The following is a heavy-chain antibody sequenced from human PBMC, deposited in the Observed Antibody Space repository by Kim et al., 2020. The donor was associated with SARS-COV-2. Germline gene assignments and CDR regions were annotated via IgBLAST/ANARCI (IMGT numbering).Heavy chain of an antibody. CDR2: INHSGST. Sequence: SETLSLTCAVYGGSFSGYYWSWIRQPPGKGLEWIGEINHSGSTNYNPSLKSRVTISVDTSKNQFSLKLSSVTAADTAVYYCARLGIAAAGTIPKYYYYYYMDVWGKGTTVTVSS. V-gene: IGHV4-34*01. CDR3: ARLGIAAAGTIPKYYYYYYMDV. CDR1: GGSFSGYY. D-gene: IGHD6-13*01. J-gene: IGHJ6*03.